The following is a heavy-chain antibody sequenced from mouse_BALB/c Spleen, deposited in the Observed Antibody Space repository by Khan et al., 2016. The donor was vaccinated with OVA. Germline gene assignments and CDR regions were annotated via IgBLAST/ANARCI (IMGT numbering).Heavy chain of an antibody. J-gene: IGHJ4*01. V-gene: IGHV3-2*02. CDR2: ISYSGST. Sequence: VQLQQSGPGLVKPSQSLSLTCTVTGYSITSDYAWNWIRQFPGNKLEWMGYISYSGSTSYNPSLKSRISITRDTSKNQFFLQLNSVTTEDTATYYCARWGGYYYAMDYWSQGTSVTVSS. CDR1: GYSITSDYA. CDR3: ARWGGYYYAMDY. D-gene: IGHD2-2*01.